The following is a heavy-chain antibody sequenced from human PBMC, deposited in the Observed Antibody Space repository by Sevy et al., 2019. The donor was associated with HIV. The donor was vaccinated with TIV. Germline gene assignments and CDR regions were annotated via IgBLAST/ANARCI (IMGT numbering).Heavy chain of an antibody. CDR1: GVSITRSY. V-gene: IGHV4-59*01. CDR2: VYYTGKT. Sequence: SETLSLTCNVSGVSITRSYWNWIRQTPGKGLEWIAFVYYTGKTNYNPSLKRRVTVSLDTSKSQFSLKLSSVTAADTAVYYCARGGAGRQFDYYYYMDVWGKGTTVTVSS. D-gene: IGHD6-6*01. J-gene: IGHJ6*03. CDR3: ARGGAGRQFDYYYYMDV.